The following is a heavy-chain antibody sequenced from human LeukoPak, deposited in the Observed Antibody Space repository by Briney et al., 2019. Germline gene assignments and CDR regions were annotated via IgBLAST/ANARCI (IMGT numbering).Heavy chain of an antibody. Sequence: NPSETLSLTCSVSIGSFSSSKWWSWVRQSPVKGLEWIGEIYLYGTTNYNPSFTSRVTMSVDRSRNQFSLKLTSVTAADTAVYYCARQKWEQQGRDYYFNGLDVWGPGTTVIVSS. CDR2: IYLYGTT. J-gene: IGHJ6*02. V-gene: IGHV4-4*02. CDR1: IGSFSSSKW. D-gene: IGHD1/OR15-1a*01. CDR3: ARQKWEQQGRDYYFNGLDV.